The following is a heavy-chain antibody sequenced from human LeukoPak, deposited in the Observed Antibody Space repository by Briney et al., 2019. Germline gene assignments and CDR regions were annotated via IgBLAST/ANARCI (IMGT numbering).Heavy chain of an antibody. V-gene: IGHV3-53*01. CDR3: ARMCYSESYYYVGFDY. CDR1: GFTVSSNY. CDR2: IYSGGNT. Sequence: PGGSLRLSCAASGFTVSSNYMSWVRQAPGKGLEWVSVIYSGGNTYYADSAKGRFTISRDNSKNTLYLQMNSLRAEDTAVYYCARMCYSESYYYVGFDYWGQGSLVTVSS. D-gene: IGHD1-26*01. J-gene: IGHJ4*02.